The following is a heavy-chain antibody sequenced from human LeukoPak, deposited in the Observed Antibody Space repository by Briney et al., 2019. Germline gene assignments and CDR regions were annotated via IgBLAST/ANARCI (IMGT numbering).Heavy chain of an antibody. V-gene: IGHV3-48*03. CDR3: ARDLYQQLVYDY. J-gene: IGHJ4*02. CDR1: GFTFSSYE. D-gene: IGHD6-6*01. CDR2: ISSSGSTI. Sequence: PGGSLRLSCAASGFTFSSYEMNWVRQAPGEGLEWVSYISSSGSTIYYADSVKGRFTISRDNAKNSLYLQMNSLRAEDTAVYYCARDLYQQLVYDYWGQGTLVTVSS.